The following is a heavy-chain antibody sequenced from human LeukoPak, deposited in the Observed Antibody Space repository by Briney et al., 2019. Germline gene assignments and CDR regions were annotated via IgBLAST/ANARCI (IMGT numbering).Heavy chain of an antibody. CDR1: GGTFSSYA. J-gene: IGHJ6*02. Sequence: SVKVSCKASGGTFSSYAISWVRQAPGQGLEWMGRIIPILGTANYAQKFQGRVTITADKSTSTAYMELSSLRSEDTAVYYCARDCSSTSCYTDYYGMDVWGQGTTVTVSS. CDR2: IIPILGTA. V-gene: IGHV1-69*04. D-gene: IGHD2-2*02. CDR3: ARDCSSTSCYTDYYGMDV.